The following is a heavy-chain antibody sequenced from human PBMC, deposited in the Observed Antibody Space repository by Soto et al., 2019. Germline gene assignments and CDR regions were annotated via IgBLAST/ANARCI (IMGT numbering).Heavy chain of an antibody. CDR2: ISGSGGST. D-gene: IGHD6-13*01. CDR3: AKEGAHPVGSSIAAAGTIDY. V-gene: IGHV3-23*01. CDR1: GFTFSIYA. J-gene: IGHJ4*02. Sequence: GGSLRLSCAASGFTFSIYAMSWVRHAPGKGLEWVSAISGSGGSTYYADSVKGRFTISRDNSKNTLYLQMNSLRAEDTAVYYCAKEGAHPVGSSIAAAGTIDYWGQGTLVTVSS.